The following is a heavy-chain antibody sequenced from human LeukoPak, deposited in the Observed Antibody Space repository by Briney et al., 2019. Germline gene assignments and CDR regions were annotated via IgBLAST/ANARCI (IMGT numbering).Heavy chain of an antibody. V-gene: IGHV3-21*01. CDR1: GFTFSSYS. CDR2: ISSSSSYI. Sequence: GGSLRLSCAASGFTFSSYSTNWVRQAPGKGLEWVSSISSSSSYIYYADSVKGRSTISRDNAKNSLYLQMNSLRAEDTAVYYCARDAGRPYSSSSDVDYWGQGTLVTVSS. D-gene: IGHD6-6*01. J-gene: IGHJ4*02. CDR3: ARDAGRPYSSSSDVDY.